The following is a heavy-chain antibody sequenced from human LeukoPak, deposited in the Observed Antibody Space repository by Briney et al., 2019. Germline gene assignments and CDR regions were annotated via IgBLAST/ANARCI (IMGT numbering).Heavy chain of an antibody. J-gene: IGHJ3*02. CDR3: ARSAIDAFDI. D-gene: IGHD6-25*01. CDR2: IYYSGST. Sequence: SETLSLTCTVSGGSISSYFWSWIRQPPGKGLEWIGYIYYSGSTNYNPSLKSRVTISVDTSMHQFSLKLTSVTAADTAVYYCARSAIDAFDIWGQGTMVTVSS. V-gene: IGHV4-59*08. CDR1: GGSISSYF.